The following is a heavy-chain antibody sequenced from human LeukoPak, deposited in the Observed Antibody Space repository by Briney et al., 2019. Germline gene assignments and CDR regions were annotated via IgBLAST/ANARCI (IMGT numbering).Heavy chain of an antibody. CDR1: GFTFSSYA. CDR2: ISYDGSNK. D-gene: IGHD3-9*01. Sequence: GRSLRLSCAASGFTFSSYAMHWVRQAPGKGLEWVAVISYDGSNKYYADSVKGRFTISRDNSKNTLYLQMNSLRAEDTAVYYCARFRGYDILTGYYPLDYWGQGTLVTASS. J-gene: IGHJ4*02. V-gene: IGHV3-30*04. CDR3: ARFRGYDILTGYYPLDY.